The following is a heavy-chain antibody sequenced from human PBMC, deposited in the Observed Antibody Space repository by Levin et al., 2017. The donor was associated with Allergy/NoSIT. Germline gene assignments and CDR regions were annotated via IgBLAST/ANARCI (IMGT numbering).Heavy chain of an antibody. CDR1: GFTFSSYS. D-gene: IGHD6-19*01. J-gene: IGHJ6*02. CDR2: ISSSSSYI. CDR3: ARDSSIAVAGTYLRGMDV. Sequence: GESLKISCAASGFTFSSYSMNWVRQAPGKGLEWVSSISSSSSYIYYADSVKGRFTISRDNAKNSLYLQMNSLRAEDTAVYYCARDSSIAVAGTYLRGMDVWGQGTTVTVSS. V-gene: IGHV3-21*01.